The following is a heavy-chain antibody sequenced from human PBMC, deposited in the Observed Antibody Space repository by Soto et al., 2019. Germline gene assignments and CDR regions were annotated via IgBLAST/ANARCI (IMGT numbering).Heavy chain of an antibody. V-gene: IGHV5-51*01. CDR2: IYPGDSDT. CDR3: ARDTYYYGSGSDDAFDI. J-gene: IGHJ3*02. CDR1: GYSFTSYW. D-gene: IGHD3-10*01. Sequence: PGESLKISCKGSGYSFTSYWIGWVRQMPGKGLEWMGIIYPGDSDTRYSPSFQGQATISADKSISTAYLQWSSLKASDTAMYYCARDTYYYGSGSDDAFDIWGQGTMVTVS.